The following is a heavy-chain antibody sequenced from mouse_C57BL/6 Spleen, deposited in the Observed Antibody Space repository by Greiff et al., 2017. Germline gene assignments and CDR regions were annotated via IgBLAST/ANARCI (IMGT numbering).Heavy chain of an antibody. CDR3: AITTVFAY. CDR1: GYTFTTYL. CDR2: FHPYNDDT. J-gene: IGHJ3*01. D-gene: IGHD1-1*01. Sequence: VKLQESGAELVKPGASVKMSCKASGYTFTTYLIEWMKQNHGKSLEWIGNFHPYNDDTKYNEKFKGKATLTVDKSSITVYLALSRLTSEDSAVYYCAITTVFAYWGQGTLVTVSA. V-gene: IGHV1-47*01.